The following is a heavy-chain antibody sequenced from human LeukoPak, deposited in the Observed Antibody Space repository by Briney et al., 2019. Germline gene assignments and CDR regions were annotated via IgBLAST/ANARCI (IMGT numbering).Heavy chain of an antibody. V-gene: IGHV3-33*01. CDR3: LVTTRSRGFDY. CDR2: IWYDGSNK. J-gene: IGHJ4*02. CDR1: GFTFSSYG. Sequence: GRSLRLSCAASGFTFSSYGMHWVRQAPGKGLEWVAVIWYDGSNKYYADSVKGRFTISRDNSKNTLYLQMSSLRAEDTAVYYCLVTTRSRGFDYWGQGTLVTVSS. D-gene: IGHD1/OR15-1a*01.